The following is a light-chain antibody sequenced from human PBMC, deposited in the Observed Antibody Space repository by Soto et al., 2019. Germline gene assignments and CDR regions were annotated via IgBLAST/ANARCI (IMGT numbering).Light chain of an antibody. V-gene: IGKV3-11*01. CDR1: QSISSY. Sequence: LLTQSPATLSVSPGQRVTLSCRASQSISSYLAWYQQRPGQPSRLLIYDASNRATGIPARFRGSRSGTDFTLTISSLQPEDSATYYCHQYYNRPPWTFGQGTKVDIK. CDR3: HQYYNRPPWT. J-gene: IGKJ1*01. CDR2: DAS.